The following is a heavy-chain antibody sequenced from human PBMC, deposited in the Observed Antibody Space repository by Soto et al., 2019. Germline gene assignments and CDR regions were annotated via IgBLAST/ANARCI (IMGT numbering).Heavy chain of an antibody. Sequence: EVLLVESGGGLIQPGGSLRLSCAAAGFNVSDNYRGWVRQAPGKGLEWVSSFFTGGSTDYADSVKGRFTISRDDSKNTVYLQTNSLRAEDMADYFCVRERRGLGIGFDHWGQGTLVTVSS. V-gene: IGHV3-53*01. CDR1: GFNVSDNY. D-gene: IGHD6-19*01. CDR2: FFTGGST. CDR3: VRERRGLGIGFDH. J-gene: IGHJ4*02.